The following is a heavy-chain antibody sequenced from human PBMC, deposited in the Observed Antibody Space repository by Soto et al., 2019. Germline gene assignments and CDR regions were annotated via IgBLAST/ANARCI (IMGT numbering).Heavy chain of an antibody. D-gene: IGHD6-19*01. Sequence: QMQLVESGGGVVQPGESLRLSCAASGFTFNYYPMHWVRQTPGKGLEWVAVISFDGSNKFYADSVKGRFTVSRDNSKNMLYLQLNSLRPEDAAVCYCARLPGALVAVLYIYPLDGREAMSDVDVWGQGTTVSVSS. V-gene: IGHV3-30-3*01. CDR2: ISFDGSNK. CDR3: ARLPGALVAVLYIYPLDGREAMSDVDV. J-gene: IGHJ6*02. CDR1: GFTFNYYP.